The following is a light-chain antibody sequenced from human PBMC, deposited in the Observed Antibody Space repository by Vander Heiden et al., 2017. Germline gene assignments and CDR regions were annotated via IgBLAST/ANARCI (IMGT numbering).Light chain of an antibody. J-gene: IGLJ3*02. CDR3: QVWESSSDRPV. Sequence: SYVLTPPPSVSVAPGQPASISCGRANIGHKSVHWYQQKAGQAPVLVVDDDHNRPSGVPGRFSGSSSGSTATLTSSRVEAGDEADYYCQVWESSSDRPVFCGGTKLTVL. CDR2: DDH. V-gene: IGLV3-21*02. CDR1: NIGHKS.